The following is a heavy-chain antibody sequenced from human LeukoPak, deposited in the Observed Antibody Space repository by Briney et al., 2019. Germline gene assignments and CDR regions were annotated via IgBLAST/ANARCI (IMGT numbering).Heavy chain of an antibody. CDR1: RFTFSSYA. D-gene: IGHD5-18*01. CDR2: ISGSGGRT. J-gene: IGHJ4*02. Sequence: PGGSLRLSCVPSRFTFSSYAVSWVRQAPGKGREWVSAISGSGGRTCDEDSVKGRFTISRHNSKNTLYLQMTSLRPEDTALYYCAKTYTAMVYFDYWGQGTLVTVSS. CDR3: AKTYTAMVYFDY. V-gene: IGHV3-23*01.